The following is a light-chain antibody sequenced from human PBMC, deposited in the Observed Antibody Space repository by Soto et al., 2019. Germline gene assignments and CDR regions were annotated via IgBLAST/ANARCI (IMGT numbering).Light chain of an antibody. J-gene: IGLJ1*01. CDR3: GSITRSSTSV. Sequence: QSALSQPASAAGSPGQPITISCTGTSSDVGGFEYVSWYQHQPGKAPKLIIYDVTKRPSGVSNRFSGSKSGNTASLTISGIQAEDEGDYYCGSITRSSTSVFGTGTKVTVL. V-gene: IGLV2-14*01. CDR1: SSDVGGFEY. CDR2: DVT.